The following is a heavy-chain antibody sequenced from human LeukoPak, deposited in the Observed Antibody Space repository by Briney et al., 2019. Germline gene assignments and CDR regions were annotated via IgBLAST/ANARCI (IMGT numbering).Heavy chain of an antibody. Sequence: PGRSLRLSCAASGFTFSSYAMHWVRQAPGKGLEWVAVISYDGSNKYYADSVKGRFTTSRDNSKNTLYLQMNSLRAEDTAVYYCARDKAIVAFDYWGQGTLVTVSS. V-gene: IGHV3-30-3*01. CDR3: ARDKAIVAFDY. J-gene: IGHJ4*02. CDR1: GFTFSSYA. D-gene: IGHD5-12*01. CDR2: ISYDGSNK.